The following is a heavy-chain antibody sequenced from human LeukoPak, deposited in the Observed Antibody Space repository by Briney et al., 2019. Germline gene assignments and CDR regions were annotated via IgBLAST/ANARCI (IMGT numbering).Heavy chain of an antibody. J-gene: IGHJ3*02. Sequence: GGSLRLSCAASGFTFSSYSMNWVRQAPGKGLEWVSYISSSSSTIYYADSVKGRFTISRDNAKNSLYLQMNSLRAEDTAVYYCARVTRGPGRAFDIWGQGTMVTVSS. CDR1: GFTFSSYS. V-gene: IGHV3-48*01. CDR2: ISSSSSTI. CDR3: ARVTRGPGRAFDI. D-gene: IGHD4-23*01.